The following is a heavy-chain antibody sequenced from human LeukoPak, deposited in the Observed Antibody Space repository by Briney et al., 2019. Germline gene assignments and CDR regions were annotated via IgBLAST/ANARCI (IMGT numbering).Heavy chain of an antibody. CDR3: AKDSRYGYRWDYDY. J-gene: IGHJ4*02. V-gene: IGHV3-23*01. Sequence: GGSLRLSCAASGFTFSSYGMSWARQAPGKGLEWVSTISGSGATTYYADSVNGRFTISRDNSKNTLYLQMNSLRAEDTAVYYCAKDSRYGYRWDYDYWGQGTPVTVSS. CDR1: GFTFSSYG. CDR2: ISGSGATT. D-gene: IGHD5-18*01.